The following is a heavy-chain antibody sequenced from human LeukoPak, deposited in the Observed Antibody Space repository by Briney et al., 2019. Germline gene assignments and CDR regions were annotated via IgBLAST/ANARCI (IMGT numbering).Heavy chain of an antibody. Sequence: SVKVSCKASGGTFSSYAISWVRQAPGQGLEWMGGIIPIFGTANYAQKFQGRVTITADKSTSTAYMELSSLRSEDTAVYYCARDKVEERWLQFPGGFDPWGQGTLVTVSS. CDR1: GGTFSSYA. J-gene: IGHJ5*02. CDR2: IIPIFGTA. CDR3: ARDKVEERWLQFPGGFDP. D-gene: IGHD5-24*01. V-gene: IGHV1-69*06.